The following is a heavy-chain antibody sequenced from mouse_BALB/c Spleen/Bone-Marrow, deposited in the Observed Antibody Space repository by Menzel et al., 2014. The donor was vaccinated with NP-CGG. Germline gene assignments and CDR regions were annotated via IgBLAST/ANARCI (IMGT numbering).Heavy chain of an antibody. CDR2: ISSGGGRT. J-gene: IGHJ4*01. V-gene: IGHV5-12-1*01. CDR1: GFAFSSYD. Sequence: EVKLVESGGGLVKPGGSLKLSCAASGFAFSSYDMSWVRQTPEKRLEWVAYISSGGGRTYYPDTVKGRFTISRVNAKNSLYLQMISLKSESTAMYSCARHWRGNGGYAFDYWGQGTSVTVSS. D-gene: IGHD2-1*01. CDR3: ARHWRGNGGYAFDY.